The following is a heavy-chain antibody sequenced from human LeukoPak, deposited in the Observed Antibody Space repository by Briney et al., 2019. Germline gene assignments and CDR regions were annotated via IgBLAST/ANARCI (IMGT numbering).Heavy chain of an antibody. Sequence: PGGSLRLSCAASGFTFSSYGMHWVRQAPGKGLEWVAVIWYDGSNKYYADSVKGRFTISRDNSKYTLYLQMNSLRAEDTAVYYCARDNGSGSYQALDYWGQGTLVTVSS. J-gene: IGHJ4*02. D-gene: IGHD1-26*01. V-gene: IGHV3-33*01. CDR2: IWYDGSNK. CDR3: ARDNGSGSYQALDY. CDR1: GFTFSSYG.